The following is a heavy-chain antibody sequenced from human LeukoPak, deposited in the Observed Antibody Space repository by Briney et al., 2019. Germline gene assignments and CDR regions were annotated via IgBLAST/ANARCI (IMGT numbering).Heavy chain of an antibody. CDR2: IIPIFGTA. CDR3: ARDRAAVAALQDYAFDI. Sequence: SVKVSCKASGGTSSSYAISWVRQAPGQGLEWMGGIIPIFGTANYAQKFQGRVTITADESTSTAYMELSSLRSEDTAVYYCARDRAAVAALQDYAFDIWGQGTMVTVSS. J-gene: IGHJ3*02. D-gene: IGHD6-19*01. CDR1: GGTSSSYA. V-gene: IGHV1-69*13.